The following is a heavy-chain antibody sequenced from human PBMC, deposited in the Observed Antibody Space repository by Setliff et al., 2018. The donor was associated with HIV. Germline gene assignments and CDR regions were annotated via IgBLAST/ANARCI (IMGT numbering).Heavy chain of an antibody. CDR3: ARESYFYYFDY. J-gene: IGHJ4*02. V-gene: IGHV4-38-2*02. CDR2: IYHSGST. D-gene: IGHD3-10*01. CDR1: GYSISSGYY. Sequence: SETLSLTCAVSGYSISSGYYWGWIRQPPGKGLEWIGSIYHSGSTNYNPSLKSRVTISVDTSKNQLSLKLSSVTAADAAVYYCARESYFYYFDYWGQGTLVTVSS.